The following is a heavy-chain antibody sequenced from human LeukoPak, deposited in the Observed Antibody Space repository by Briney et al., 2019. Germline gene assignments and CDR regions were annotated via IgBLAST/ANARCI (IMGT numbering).Heavy chain of an antibody. CDR3: AKGGSPSCYSSSGY. D-gene: IGHD2-2*01. CDR1: GFTFNSYW. Sequence: GGSLRLSCAASGFTFNSYWMTWVRQAPGKGLEWVANIKPDGSEKSYVDSVKGRFTISRDNAKNSLCLQMNSLRGEDTAVYYCAKGGSPSCYSSSGYWGQGTLVTVSS. CDR2: IKPDGSEK. J-gene: IGHJ4*02. V-gene: IGHV3-7*05.